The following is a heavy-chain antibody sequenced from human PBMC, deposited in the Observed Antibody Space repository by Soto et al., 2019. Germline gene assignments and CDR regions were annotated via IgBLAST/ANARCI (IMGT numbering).Heavy chain of an antibody. J-gene: IGHJ3*02. V-gene: IGHV3-53*04. CDR3: ARANDLNAFDM. CDR2: IYSGGTY. Sequence: EVQLVESGGGLVQPGWSLRLSCVASGFSVSATKYMNWLRQAPDKGLEWVSVIYSGGTYYYADSVKGRFTISRHDSKNTLYLQMDSLRPEDTAVYFCARANDLNAFDMWGQGTMVTVSS. CDR1: GFSVSATKY.